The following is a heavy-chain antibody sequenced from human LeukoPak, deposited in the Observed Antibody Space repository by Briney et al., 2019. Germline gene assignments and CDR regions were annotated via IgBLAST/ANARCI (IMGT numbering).Heavy chain of an antibody. CDR2: IYYSGST. CDR3: ARGTYSSGWYWSDP. D-gene: IGHD6-19*01. V-gene: IGHV4-59*01. Sequence: SETLSLTCTVSGGSISSYYWSWIRQPPGKGLEWIGYIYYSGSTNYNPSLTSRVTISVDTSKNQFSLKLSSVTAADTAVYYCARGTYSSGWYWSDPGGQEPLVTVSS. J-gene: IGHJ5*02. CDR1: GGSISSYY.